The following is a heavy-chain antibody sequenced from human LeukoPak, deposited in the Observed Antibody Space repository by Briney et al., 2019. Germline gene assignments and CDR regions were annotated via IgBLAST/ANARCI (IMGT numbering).Heavy chain of an antibody. CDR1: GFTFSTYS. Sequence: PGRSLRLSCAASGFTFSTYSMNWVRQAPGKGLEWVSSISSSSNYIYYADSVKGRFTISRDNAKNSLYLQMNSLRAEDTAVYYCARGYYSDYVFDYWGQGTLVTVSS. V-gene: IGHV3-21*01. J-gene: IGHJ4*02. D-gene: IGHD4-11*01. CDR2: ISSSSNYI. CDR3: ARGYYSDYVFDY.